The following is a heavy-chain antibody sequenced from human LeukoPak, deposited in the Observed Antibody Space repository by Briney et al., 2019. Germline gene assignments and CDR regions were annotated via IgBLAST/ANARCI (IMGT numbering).Heavy chain of an antibody. CDR3: AREVYGDYPNYYYYGMDV. CDR1: GYTFTSYG. CDR2: ISAYNGNT. J-gene: IGHJ6*02. Sequence: GASVKVSCKASGYTFTSYGISWVRQAPGQGLEWMGWISAYNGNTNYAQKLQGRVTMTTDTSTSTAYMELRSLRSDDTAVYYCAREVYGDYPNYYYYGMDVWGQGTTVIVSS. V-gene: IGHV1-18*01. D-gene: IGHD4-17*01.